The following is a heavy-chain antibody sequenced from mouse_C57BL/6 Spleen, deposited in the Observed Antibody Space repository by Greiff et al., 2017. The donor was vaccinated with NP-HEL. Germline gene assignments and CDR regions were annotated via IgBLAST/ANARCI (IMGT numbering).Heavy chain of an antibody. CDR1: GYTFTSYW. D-gene: IGHD1-1*01. CDR2: IYPSDSET. J-gene: IGHJ2*01. Sequence: QVQLQQPGAELVRPGSSVKLSCKASGYTFTSYWMDWVKQRPGQGLEWIGNIYPSDSETHYNQKFKDKATLTVDKSSSTAYMQLSSLTSEDSAVYYCARLGLLRFFDYWGQGTTLTVSS. CDR3: ARLGLLRFFDY. V-gene: IGHV1-61*01.